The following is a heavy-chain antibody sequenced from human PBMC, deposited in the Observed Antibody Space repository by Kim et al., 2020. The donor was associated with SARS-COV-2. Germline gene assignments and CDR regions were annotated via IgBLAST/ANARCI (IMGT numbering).Heavy chain of an antibody. V-gene: IGHV4-31*03. Sequence: SETLSLTFTVSGGSISSGGYYWSWIRQHPGKGLAWIGYISYSGSTYYNPSLKSRVTISVDTSENQFSLELSSVTAADTAVYYCATWGDYYYYFDSWGQGT. J-gene: IGHJ4*02. CDR3: ATWGDYYYYFDS. CDR1: GGSISSGGYY. CDR2: ISYSGST. D-gene: IGHD3-22*01.